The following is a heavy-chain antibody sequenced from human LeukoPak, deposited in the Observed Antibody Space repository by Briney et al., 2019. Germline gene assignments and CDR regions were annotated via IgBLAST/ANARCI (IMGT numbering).Heavy chain of an antibody. Sequence: SETLSLTCTVSGGSISSGGYYRSWIRQHPGKGLEWIGYIYYSGSTYYNPSLKSRVTVSVDTSKNQFSLKLSSVTAADTAVYYCARDRGLTKSGGVGFDYWGQGTLVTVSS. CDR1: GGSISSGGYY. CDR3: ARDRGLTKSGGVGFDY. CDR2: IYYSGST. V-gene: IGHV4-31*03. J-gene: IGHJ4*02. D-gene: IGHD3-10*02.